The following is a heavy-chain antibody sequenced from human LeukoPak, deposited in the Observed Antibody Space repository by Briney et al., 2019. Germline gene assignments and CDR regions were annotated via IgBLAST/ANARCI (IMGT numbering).Heavy chain of an antibody. CDR3: ARALYDFWSGYFLSLWFDP. CDR1: GGSISSGDYY. Sequence: PSETLSLTCTVSGGSISSGDYYWSWIRQPPGTGLEWIGYIYYSGSTYYNPSLKSRVTISVDTSKNQFSLKLSSVTAADPAVYYCARALYDFWSGYFLSLWFDPWGQGTLVTVSS. J-gene: IGHJ5*02. D-gene: IGHD3-3*01. V-gene: IGHV4-30-4*01. CDR2: IYYSGST.